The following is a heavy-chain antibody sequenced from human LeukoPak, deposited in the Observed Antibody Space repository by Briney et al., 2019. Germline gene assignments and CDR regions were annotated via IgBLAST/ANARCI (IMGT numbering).Heavy chain of an antibody. Sequence: SETLSLTCNVSGGSINSGTYYWTWIGQPAGKGLEWIWRIHTSGSTNYDPSLKSRVTISVDASKNQFSLRLASVTGADTAVYYCAKEESDWSSLGYYMDVWGKGTTVTISS. CDR1: GGSINSGTYY. CDR3: AKEESDWSSLGYYMDV. J-gene: IGHJ6*03. V-gene: IGHV4-61*02. CDR2: IHTSGST. D-gene: IGHD3-9*01.